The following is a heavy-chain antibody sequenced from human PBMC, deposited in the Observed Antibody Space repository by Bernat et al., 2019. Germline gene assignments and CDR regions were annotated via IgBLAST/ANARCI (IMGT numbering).Heavy chain of an antibody. Sequence: EVQLVQSGAEVKKPGESLRISCKGSGYSFTSYWISWVRQMPGKGLEWMGRIDPSDSYTNYSPSFQGHVTSSADKSISTAYLQWSSLKASDTAMYYCARHAFGYRGWYYFDYWGQGTLVTVSS. CDR2: IDPSDSYT. CDR3: ARHAFGYRGWYYFDY. D-gene: IGHD6-19*01. CDR1: GYSFTSYW. V-gene: IGHV5-10-1*03. J-gene: IGHJ4*02.